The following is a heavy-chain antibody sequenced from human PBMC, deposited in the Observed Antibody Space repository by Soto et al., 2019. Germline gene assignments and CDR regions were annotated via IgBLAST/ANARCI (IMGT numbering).Heavy chain of an antibody. CDR3: ARQGGRWFDP. V-gene: IGHV5-51*01. J-gene: IGHJ5*02. Sequence: GESLKISCKGSGYSFGNFWIAWVRQMPGKGLEWMGIIYPADSDTRYSPSFQGQVTISVDKSISTAYLQWSSLKASDTAMYYCARQGGRWFDPWGQGTLVTVSS. CDR1: GYSFGNFW. CDR2: IYPADSDT.